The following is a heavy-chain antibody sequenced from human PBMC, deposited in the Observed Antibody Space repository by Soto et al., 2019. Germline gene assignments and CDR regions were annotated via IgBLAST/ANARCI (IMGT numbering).Heavy chain of an antibody. D-gene: IGHD2-2*01. CDR2: IYWDDDK. CDR3: AHRRDCNITSCYGAFDY. CDR1: GFSLSTSGVG. J-gene: IGHJ4*02. Sequence: QITLKESGPTLVKPTQTLTLTCTFSGFSLSTSGVGVGWIRQPPGKALEWLALIYWDDDKRSSPSLKSRRTITTDAPQNQVVLTRTNMDPVDTATYYCAHRRDCNITSCYGAFDYSGQGTLVTVSS. V-gene: IGHV2-5*02.